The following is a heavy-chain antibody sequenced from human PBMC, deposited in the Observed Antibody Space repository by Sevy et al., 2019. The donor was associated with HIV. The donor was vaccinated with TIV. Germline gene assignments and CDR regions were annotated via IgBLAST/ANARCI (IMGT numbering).Heavy chain of an antibody. CDR3: ARANAYLTSDAFDI. Sequence: SDTLSLTCTVSGGSISSLNYYWSWIRQHPGKGLEWIGYIYYSGRTYYNPSLKSRLTISLDTSKNQFSLKLSSVTAADTAVYYCARANAYLTSDAFDIWGQGTMVTVSS. D-gene: IGHD1-26*01. CDR2: IYYSGRT. V-gene: IGHV4-31*03. CDR1: GGSISSLNYY. J-gene: IGHJ3*02.